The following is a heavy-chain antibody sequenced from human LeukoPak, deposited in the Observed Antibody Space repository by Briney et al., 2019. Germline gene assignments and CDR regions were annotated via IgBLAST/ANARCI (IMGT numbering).Heavy chain of an antibody. Sequence: SVKVSCKASGGTFSSYAISWVRQAPGQGLEWMGGIIPIFGTANYAQKFQGRVTITTDESTSTAYMELSNLRSEDTAVYYCARVLTQSIVGANPFDYWGQGTLVTVSS. D-gene: IGHD1-26*01. CDR1: GGTFSSYA. CDR3: ARVLTQSIVGANPFDY. V-gene: IGHV1-69*05. CDR2: IIPIFGTA. J-gene: IGHJ4*02.